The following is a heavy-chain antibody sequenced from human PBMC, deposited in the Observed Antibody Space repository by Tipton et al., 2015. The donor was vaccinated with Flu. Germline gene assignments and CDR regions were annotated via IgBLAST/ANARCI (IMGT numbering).Heavy chain of an antibody. CDR3: ARQLSVGATSGFDY. CDR1: GYSISSGYY. CDR2: IYHSGST. Sequence: LRLSCAVSGYSISSGYYWGWIRQPPGKGLGWIGSIYHSGSTYYNPSLKSRVTISVDTSKNQFPLKLSSVTAADTAVYYCARQLSVGATSGFDYWGQGTLVTVSS. J-gene: IGHJ4*02. D-gene: IGHD1-26*01. V-gene: IGHV4-38-2*01.